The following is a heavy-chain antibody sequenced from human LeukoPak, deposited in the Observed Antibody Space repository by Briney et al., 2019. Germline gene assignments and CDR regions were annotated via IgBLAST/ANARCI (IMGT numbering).Heavy chain of an antibody. CDR3: ARDFNGGYGQLDY. J-gene: IGHJ4*02. D-gene: IGHD5-12*01. V-gene: IGHV4-59*12. CDR2: IYYSGTT. Sequence: SETLSLTCTVSGGSISSYYWSWIRQPPGKGLEWIGYIYYSGTTYYNPSLKSRVTISVDMTKNQFSLNLNSVTAADTAVYYCARDFNGGYGQLDYWGQGTLVTVSS. CDR1: GGSISSYY.